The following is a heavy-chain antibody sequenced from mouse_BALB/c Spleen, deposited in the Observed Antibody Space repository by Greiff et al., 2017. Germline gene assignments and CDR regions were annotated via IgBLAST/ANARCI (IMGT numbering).Heavy chain of an antibody. CDR3: ARRDDYGWFAH. CDR1: GYSITSDYA. D-gene: IGHD2-4*01. Sequence: EVKLLESGPGLVKPSQSLSLTCTVTGYSITSDYAWNWIRQFPGNKLEWMGYISYSGSTSYNPSLKSRISITRDTSKNQFFLQLNSVTTEDTATYYCARRDDYGWFAHWGQGTLVTVSA. CDR2: ISYSGST. J-gene: IGHJ3*01. V-gene: IGHV3-2*02.